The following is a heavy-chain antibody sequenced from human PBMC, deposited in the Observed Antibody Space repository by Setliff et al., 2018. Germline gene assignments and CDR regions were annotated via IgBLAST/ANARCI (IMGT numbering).Heavy chain of an antibody. D-gene: IGHD5-18*01. J-gene: IGHJ4*02. V-gene: IGHV1-3*01. CDR1: GYIFTNYA. CDR3: ARDIVDTAMVYYFDY. CDR2: INAANGNT. Sequence: ASVKVSCKASGYIFTNYAIHWVRQAPGQRLEWMGWINAANGNTEYSQKFQGRVTIASDTSASTAYMELSSLRSEDTAVYYCARDIVDTAMVYYFDYWGQGTLVTVSS.